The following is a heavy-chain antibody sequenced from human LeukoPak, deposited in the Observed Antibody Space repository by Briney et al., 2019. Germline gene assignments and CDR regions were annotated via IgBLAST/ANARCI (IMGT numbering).Heavy chain of an antibody. J-gene: IGHJ4*02. Sequence: GGSLRLSCAASGFTFSTSPMNWVRQAPGKGPEWVSYISSSSGTIYYADSAKGRFTISRDNAENSLYLQMNSLRAEDTAVYYCARGPGSGHYFDYWGQGTLVTVSS. D-gene: IGHD2-15*01. CDR1: GFTFSTSP. V-gene: IGHV3-48*04. CDR2: ISSSSGTI. CDR3: ARGPGSGHYFDY.